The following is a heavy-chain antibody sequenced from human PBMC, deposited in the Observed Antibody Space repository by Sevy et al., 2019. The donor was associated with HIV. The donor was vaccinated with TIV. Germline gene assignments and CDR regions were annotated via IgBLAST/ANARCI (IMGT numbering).Heavy chain of an antibody. V-gene: IGHV3-33*01. CDR1: GFTFSSYG. CDR2: IGYDGSNK. J-gene: IGHJ6*02. Sequence: GGSLRLSCAASGFTFSSYGMHWVRQAPGKGLEWVAVIGYDGSNKYYADSVKGRFTISRDNSKNTLYLQMNSLRAEDTAVYYCARDLIKYSSGWAYGMDVWGQGTTVTVSS. CDR3: ARDLIKYSSGWAYGMDV. D-gene: IGHD6-19*01.